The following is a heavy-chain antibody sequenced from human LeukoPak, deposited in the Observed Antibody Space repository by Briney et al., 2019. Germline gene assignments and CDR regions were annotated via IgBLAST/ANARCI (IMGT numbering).Heavy chain of an antibody. V-gene: IGHV3-15*01. D-gene: IGHD1-1*01. J-gene: IGHJ6*04. CDR3: TTGTILPALQPDV. Sequence: GSLRLSCAASGFTFSNAWMSWVRQAPGKGLEWVGHIKSKTDGGTTGYATPVKGRFTISRDDSKTTLYLQMNSLTTEDTAVYYCTTGTILPALQPDVWGKGTTVTVSS. CDR2: IKSKTDGGTT. CDR1: GFTFSNAW.